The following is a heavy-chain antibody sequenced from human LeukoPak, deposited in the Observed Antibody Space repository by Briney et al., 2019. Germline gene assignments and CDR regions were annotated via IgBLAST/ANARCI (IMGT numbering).Heavy chain of an antibody. J-gene: IGHJ4*02. CDR2: IFYSGST. V-gene: IGHV4-59*08. CDR3: ARLGIAARSHYLDY. D-gene: IGHD6-6*01. Sequence: ETLSLTCTVSGGSISSYYWSWIRQPPGQGLEWIGYIFYSGSTNYNPSLKSRVTISVDTSKNQFSLKLSSVTAADTAVYYCARLGIAARSHYLDYWGQGTLVTVSS. CDR1: GGSISSYY.